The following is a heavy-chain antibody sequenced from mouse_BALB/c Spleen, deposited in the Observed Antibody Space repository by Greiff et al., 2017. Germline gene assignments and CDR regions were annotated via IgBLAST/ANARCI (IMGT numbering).Heavy chain of an antibody. V-gene: IGHV5-6-3*01. CDR1: GFTFSSYG. CDR3: AREVGAMDY. J-gene: IGHJ4*01. Sequence: EVMLVESGGGLVQPGGSLKLSCAASGFTFSSYGTSWVRQTPDKRLELVATINSNGGSTYYPDSVKGRFTISRDNAKNTLYLQMSSLKSEDTAMYYCAREVGAMDYWGQGTSVTVSS. D-gene: IGHD1-1*01. CDR2: INSNGGST.